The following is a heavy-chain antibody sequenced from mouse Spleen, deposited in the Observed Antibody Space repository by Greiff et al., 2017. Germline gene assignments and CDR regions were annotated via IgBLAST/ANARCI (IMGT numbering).Heavy chain of an antibody. CDR1: GYTFTDYN. J-gene: IGHJ2*01. V-gene: IGHV1-22*01. CDR3: AVDSSGFPCYFDY. CDR2: INPNNGGT. Sequence: EVMLVESGPELVKPGASVKMSCKASGYTFTDYNMHWVKQSHGKSLEWIGYINPNNGGTSYNQKFKGKATLTVNKSSSTAYMELRSLTSEDSAVYYCAVDSSGFPCYFDYWGQGTTLTVSS. D-gene: IGHD3-2*01.